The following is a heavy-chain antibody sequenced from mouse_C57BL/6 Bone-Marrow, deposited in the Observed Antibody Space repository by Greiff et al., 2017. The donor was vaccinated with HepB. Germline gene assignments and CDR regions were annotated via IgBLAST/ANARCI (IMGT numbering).Heavy chain of an antibody. Sequence: DVKLVESGAELVKPGASVKLSCTASGFNIKDYYMHWVKQRTEQGLEWIGRIDPEDGETKYAPKFQGKATITADTSSNTAYLQLSSLTSEDTAVYYCASRTFYYGSKDWYFDVWGTGTTVTVSS. CDR1: GFNIKDYY. D-gene: IGHD1-1*01. CDR2: IDPEDGET. J-gene: IGHJ1*03. CDR3: ASRTFYYGSKDWYFDV. V-gene: IGHV14-2*01.